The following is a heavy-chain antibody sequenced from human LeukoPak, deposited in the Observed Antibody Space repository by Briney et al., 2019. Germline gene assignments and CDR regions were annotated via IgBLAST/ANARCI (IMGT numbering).Heavy chain of an antibody. D-gene: IGHD3-22*01. Sequence: GGSLRLSCAASGFTVSTNYMSWVRQAPGKGLEWVSIIHSSGGTYYADSVKGRFTISRDNAKNSLYLQMNSLRAEDTAVYYCARDYQDSSGYYYFDYWGQGTLVTVSS. CDR3: ARDYQDSSGYYYFDY. CDR2: IHSSGGT. V-gene: IGHV3-53*01. J-gene: IGHJ4*02. CDR1: GFTVSTNY.